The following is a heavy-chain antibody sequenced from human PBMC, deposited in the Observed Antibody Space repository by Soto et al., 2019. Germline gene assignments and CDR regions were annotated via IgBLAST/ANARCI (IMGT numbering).Heavy chain of an antibody. Sequence: PGGSLRLSCAASGFTFSSYSMNWVRQAPGKGLEWVSYISSSSSTIYYADSVKGRFTISRDNAKNSLYLQMNSLRAEDTAVYYCAKDSFPGRGCSGGSCYSQYYGMDVWGQGTTVTVSS. CDR3: AKDSFPGRGCSGGSCYSQYYGMDV. J-gene: IGHJ6*02. CDR1: GFTFSSYS. V-gene: IGHV3-48*01. D-gene: IGHD2-15*01. CDR2: ISSSSSTI.